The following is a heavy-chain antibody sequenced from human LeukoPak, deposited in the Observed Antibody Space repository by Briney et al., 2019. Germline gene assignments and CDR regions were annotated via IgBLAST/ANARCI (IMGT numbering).Heavy chain of an antibody. Sequence: GGSLRLSCAASGFTFSSYSMNWVRQAPGKGLEWVSSISSSSSYIYYADSVKGRFTISRDNAKNSLYLQMNCLRAEDTAVYYCARGGVSCSSTSCYGPYWGQGTLVTVSS. CDR3: ARGGVSCSSTSCYGPY. D-gene: IGHD2-2*01. J-gene: IGHJ4*02. V-gene: IGHV3-21*01. CDR2: ISSSSSYI. CDR1: GFTFSSYS.